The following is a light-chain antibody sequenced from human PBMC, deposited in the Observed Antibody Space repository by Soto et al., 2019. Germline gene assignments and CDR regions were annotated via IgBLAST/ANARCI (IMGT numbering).Light chain of an antibody. CDR3: SLYTSSSTPLGV. CDR1: SSDVGGYNY. CDR2: DVS. Sequence: QSVLTQPASVSGSPVQSITISCTGTSSDVGGYNYVSWYQQHPGKAPKLMIYDVSNRPSGVSNRFSGSKSGNTASLTISGLQAEDEADYYCSLYTSSSTPLGVFGTGTKVTVL. V-gene: IGLV2-14*01. J-gene: IGLJ1*01.